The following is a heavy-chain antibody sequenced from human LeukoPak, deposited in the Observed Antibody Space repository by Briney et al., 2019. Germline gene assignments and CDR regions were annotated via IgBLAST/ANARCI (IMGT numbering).Heavy chain of an antibody. CDR2: IKSKTDRRTT. V-gene: IGHV3-15*01. D-gene: IGHD1-26*01. CDR3: TTDMWEPTDY. J-gene: IGHJ4*02. CDR1: GFTFSNAW. Sequence: GGSLRLSCAASGFTFSNAWMSWVRQAPGKGLEWVGRIKSKTDRRTTNYAAPVKGRFTISRDDSKNTLYLQMNSLKTEDTAVYYCTTDMWEPTDYWGQGTLVTVSS.